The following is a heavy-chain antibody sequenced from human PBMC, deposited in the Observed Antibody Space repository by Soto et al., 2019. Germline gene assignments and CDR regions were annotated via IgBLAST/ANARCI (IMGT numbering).Heavy chain of an antibody. D-gene: IGHD3-3*02. Sequence: EVQLLESGGGLVQPGGSLRISCAASGFDFSIYGMSWVRQAPGKGLEWVSAISGTAHASYYAASVKGRFTISRDNSKNTLYLHMNSLRVEDTAVYFCVKDAPQPFSDWGQGTLVTVSS. CDR1: GFDFSIYG. CDR3: VKDAPQPFSD. CDR2: ISGTAHAS. J-gene: IGHJ4*02. V-gene: IGHV3-23*01.